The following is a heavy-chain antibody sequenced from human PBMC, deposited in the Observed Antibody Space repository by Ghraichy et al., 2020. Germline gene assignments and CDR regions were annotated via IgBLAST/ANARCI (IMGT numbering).Heavy chain of an antibody. CDR2: ISGSRGST. CDR1: GFTFNSHA. Sequence: GGSLRLSCAASGFTFNSHAMSWVRQAPGRGLEGDSDISGSRGSTNSADSVKGRFSISRDNSRNTLFLQLSSLRVEDTAVYYCARVDSRRYDHGCYFDLWGRGTLVTFSS. CDR3: ARVDSRRYDHGCYFDL. V-gene: IGHV3-23*01. J-gene: IGHJ2*01. D-gene: IGHD3-22*01.